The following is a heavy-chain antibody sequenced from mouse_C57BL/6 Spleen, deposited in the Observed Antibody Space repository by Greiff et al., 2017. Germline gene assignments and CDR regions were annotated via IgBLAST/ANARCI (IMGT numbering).Heavy chain of an antibody. V-gene: IGHV1-59*01. CDR3: ARKGYSAWLAY. J-gene: IGHJ3*01. CDR2: IDPSDSYT. D-gene: IGHD2-3*01. CDR1: GYTFTSYW. Sequence: QVQLQQPGPELVRPGTSVKLPCKASGYTFTSYWMHWVKQRPGQGLEWIGVIDPSDSYTIYNQKFKGKATLTVDTSSSTAYMQLSSLTSEDSAVYYGARKGYSAWLAYWGQGTLVTVSA.